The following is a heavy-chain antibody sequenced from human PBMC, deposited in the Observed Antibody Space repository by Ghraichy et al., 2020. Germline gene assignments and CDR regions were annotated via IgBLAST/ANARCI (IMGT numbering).Heavy chain of an antibody. CDR2: IYYSGST. CDR1: DGSISSSSYY. J-gene: IGHJ4*02. V-gene: IGHV4-39*01. D-gene: IGHD6-13*01. Sequence: SETLSLTCTVSDGSISSSSYYWGWIRQPPGKGLEWIGSIYYSGSTYYNPSLKSRVTISVDTSKNQFSLKLSSETAADTAVYYCARQSGYGIAAAGSPYFDYWGQGTLVTVSS. CDR3: ARQSGYGIAAAGSPYFDY.